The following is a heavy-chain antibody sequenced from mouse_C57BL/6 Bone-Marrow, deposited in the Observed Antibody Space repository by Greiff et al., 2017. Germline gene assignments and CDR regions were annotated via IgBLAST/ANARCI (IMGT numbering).Heavy chain of an antibody. CDR3: ARDGALYYFDY. J-gene: IGHJ2*01. CDR1: GFTFSDYY. Sequence: EVQLVESEGGLVQPGSSMKLSCTASGFTFSDYYMAWVRQVPEKGLEWVANINYDGSSTYYLDSLKSRFIISRDNAKNILYLQMSSLKSEDTATYYCARDGALYYFDYWGQGTTLTVSS. V-gene: IGHV5-16*01. CDR2: INYDGSST.